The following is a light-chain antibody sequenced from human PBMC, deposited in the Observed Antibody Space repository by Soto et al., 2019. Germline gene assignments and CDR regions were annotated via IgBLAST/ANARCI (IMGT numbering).Light chain of an antibody. CDR1: SSDFGGYNY. CDR2: DVT. V-gene: IGLV2-14*01. CDR3: SSYTSSSTPLV. Sequence: QSALTQPASVSGSPGQSITISCTGTSSDFGGYNYVSWYQQHPGKAPKLMIYDVTNRPSGVSNRFSGSKSGNTASLTISGLQAEDEADYYCSSYTSSSTPLVFGGGTKVTVL. J-gene: IGLJ3*02.